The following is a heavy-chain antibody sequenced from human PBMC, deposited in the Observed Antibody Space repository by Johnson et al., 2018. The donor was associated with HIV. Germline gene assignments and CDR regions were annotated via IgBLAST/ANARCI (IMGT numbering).Heavy chain of an antibody. CDR2: ISSSGSSK. CDR3: ARIEDSNYEEAYDI. CDR1: GFTFSSYA. Sequence: VQLVESGGGVVQPGRSLRLSCAASGFTFSSYAMNWIRQAPGKGLEWVSAISSSGSSKYYTDSVKGRFTISRDNAKNSLFLQMNSLRAEDTAVYYCARIEDSNYEEAYDIWGQGTMVTVSS. V-gene: IGHV3-48*04. D-gene: IGHD4-11*01. J-gene: IGHJ3*02.